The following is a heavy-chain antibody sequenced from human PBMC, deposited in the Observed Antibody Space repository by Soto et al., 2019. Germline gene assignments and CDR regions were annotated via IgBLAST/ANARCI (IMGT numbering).Heavy chain of an antibody. Sequence: QPGGSLRLSCTISGFIFKSYSIHWVRQAPGKGLEWVGVVSYDEKISSYADSVRGRFTIFRDSSNTQFLQMDSLRLDDTAVYFCARDGGGYQYGSILFFLDYWGQGTPVTVSS. CDR1: GFIFKSYS. V-gene: IGHV3-30*03. D-gene: IGHD5-18*01. CDR2: VSYDEKIS. J-gene: IGHJ4*02. CDR3: ARDGGGYQYGSILFFLDY.